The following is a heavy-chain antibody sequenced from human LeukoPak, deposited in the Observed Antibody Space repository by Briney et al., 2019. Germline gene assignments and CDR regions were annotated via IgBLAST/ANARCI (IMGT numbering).Heavy chain of an antibody. J-gene: IGHJ3*02. Sequence: SVKVSCEASGGTFSSYAISWVRQAPGQGLEWMGGIIPIFGTANYAQKFQGRVTITADESTSTAYMELSSLRSEDTAVYYCARGTLRGAAFDIWGQGTMVTVSS. CDR3: ARGTLRGAAFDI. D-gene: IGHD3-10*01. CDR2: IIPIFGTA. V-gene: IGHV1-69*13. CDR1: GGTFSSYA.